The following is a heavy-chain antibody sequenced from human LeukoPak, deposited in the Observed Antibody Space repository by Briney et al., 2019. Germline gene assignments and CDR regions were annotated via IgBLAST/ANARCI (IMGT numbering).Heavy chain of an antibody. Sequence: ASVNVSCKVSGYTLTELPFHWVRQAPGKGLEWMGGFDPDDGETVYAQMFQGRVTMTEDTSSDTASMELSSLRSEDTAVYYCATGTSGSYYVGIVRPIDYWGQGTLVTVSS. CDR1: GYTLTELP. CDR3: ATGTSGSYYVGIVRPIDY. V-gene: IGHV1-24*01. CDR2: FDPDDGET. J-gene: IGHJ4*02. D-gene: IGHD1-26*01.